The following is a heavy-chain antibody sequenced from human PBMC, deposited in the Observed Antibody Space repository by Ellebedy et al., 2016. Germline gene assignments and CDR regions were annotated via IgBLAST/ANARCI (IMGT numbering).Heavy chain of an antibody. J-gene: IGHJ6*02. V-gene: IGHV3-33*08. CDR2: IWYDGSNK. CDR1: GFTFSSYG. CDR3: ARDKGYYYVQYGMDV. D-gene: IGHD3-10*02. Sequence: GEYLKISCAASGFTFSSYGMHWVRQAPGKGLEWVAVIWYDGSNKYYADSVKGRFTISRDNSKNTLYLQMNSLRAEDTAVYYCARDKGYYYVQYGMDVWGQGTTVTVSS.